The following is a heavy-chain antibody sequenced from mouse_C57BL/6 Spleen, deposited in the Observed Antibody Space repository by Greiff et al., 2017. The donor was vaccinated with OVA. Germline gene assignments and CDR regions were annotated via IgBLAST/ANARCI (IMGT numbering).Heavy chain of an antibody. Sequence: VQLKESGGGLVQPGGSLSLSCAASGFTFTDYYMSWVRQHPGKELEWLGFIRNNGNGYTTEYSASVKGRFTISRDNSQSILYLQMNALRAEDSATCYCARLSTMYYFDYWGQGTTLTVSS. CDR1: GFTFTDYY. J-gene: IGHJ2*01. CDR3: ARLSTMYYFDY. V-gene: IGHV7-3*01. D-gene: IGHD2-1*01. CDR2: IRNNGNGYTT.